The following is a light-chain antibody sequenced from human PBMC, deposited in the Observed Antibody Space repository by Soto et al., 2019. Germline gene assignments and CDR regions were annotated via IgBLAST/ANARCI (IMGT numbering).Light chain of an antibody. J-gene: IGKJ4*01. CDR3: QQHGSSPPS. V-gene: IGKV3-20*01. Sequence: EIVLTQSPGTLSLSPGERATLSCRASQSVSKNFLAWYQQKPGQAPRLLISGASNRATGIPDRFSGSGSGKDFSITLDGMEPDDHELSCGQQHGSSPPSFGGGTEVAMK. CDR2: GAS. CDR1: QSVSKNF.